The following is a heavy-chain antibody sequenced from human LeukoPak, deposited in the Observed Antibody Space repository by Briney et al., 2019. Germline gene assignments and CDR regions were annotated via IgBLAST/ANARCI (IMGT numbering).Heavy chain of an antibody. Sequence: ASVKVSCKASGYTFTSYGISWVRQAPGQGLEWMGWISAYNGNTNYAQKLQGRVTMTTDTSTSTAYMELRSLRSDDTAVYYCARDSLAVAGKLNWFDPWGQGTLVTVSS. V-gene: IGHV1-18*01. CDR2: ISAYNGNT. CDR3: ARDSLAVAGKLNWFDP. D-gene: IGHD6-19*01. J-gene: IGHJ5*02. CDR1: GYTFTSYG.